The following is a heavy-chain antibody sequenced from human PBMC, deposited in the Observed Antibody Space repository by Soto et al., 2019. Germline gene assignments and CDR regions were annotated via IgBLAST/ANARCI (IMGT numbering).Heavy chain of an antibody. V-gene: IGHV1-58*02. CDR1: GFTFSSSA. CDR3: VADSSGTYDAFDI. CDR2: IVVGNGNT. J-gene: IGHJ3*02. D-gene: IGHD3-22*01. Sequence: HMQLVQSGTEVKKPGTSVKVSCKASGFTFSSSAMQWVRQARGQRLEWIGWIVVGNGNTNYEQRFQERVTITRDMSTSTAYMELSSLRSEDTAVYYCVADSSGTYDAFDIWGQGTMVTVSS.